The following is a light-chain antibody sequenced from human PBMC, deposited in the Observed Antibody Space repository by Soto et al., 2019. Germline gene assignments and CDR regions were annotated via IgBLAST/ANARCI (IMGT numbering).Light chain of an antibody. CDR2: RAS. V-gene: IGKV1-5*03. CDR1: QTISSY. Sequence: TQALPTLSSSKGNSITRTCRASQTISSYLAWYQQKPGKAPKLLIYRASTLKSGVPSRFSGSGSGTEFTLTISSLQPEDFATYYCQHYNSYSEAFGQRSIV. CDR3: QHYNSYSEA. J-gene: IGKJ1*01.